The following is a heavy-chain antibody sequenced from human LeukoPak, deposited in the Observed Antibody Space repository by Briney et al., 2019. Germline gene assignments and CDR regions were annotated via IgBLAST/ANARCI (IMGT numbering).Heavy chain of an antibody. CDR3: ARPSSGSYPSPSDY. Sequence: GGSLRLSCAASGFAFSSYAMHWVRQAPGKGLEWVAVISFDGSNKYYADSVEGLFTISRDTSRNTLSLQMNSLRAEDTAVYFCARPSSGSYPSPSDYWGQGTLVTVSS. V-gene: IGHV3-30-3*01. CDR2: ISFDGSNK. D-gene: IGHD3-10*01. CDR1: GFAFSSYA. J-gene: IGHJ4*02.